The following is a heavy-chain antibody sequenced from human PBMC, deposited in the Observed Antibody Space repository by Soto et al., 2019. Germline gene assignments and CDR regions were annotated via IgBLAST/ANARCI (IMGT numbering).Heavy chain of an antibody. CDR2: INTNSGDT. CDR1: GYTFTGFY. Sequence: QVQLVQSGAEVKKPGASVKVSCKASGYTFTGFYMHWVRQAPGQGLEWMGWINTNSGDTEYAQNFQGWVTMTRDTSISTDYMELSRLKSDDTAVYSCASGGSTVTREFDYWGQGTLVSVSS. J-gene: IGHJ4*02. D-gene: IGHD4-17*01. V-gene: IGHV1-2*04. CDR3: ASGGSTVTREFDY.